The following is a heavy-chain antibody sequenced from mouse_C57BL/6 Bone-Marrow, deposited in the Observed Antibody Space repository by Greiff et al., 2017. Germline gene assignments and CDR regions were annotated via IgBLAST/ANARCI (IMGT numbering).Heavy chain of an antibody. Sequence: QVHVKQPGAELVKPGASVKLSCKASGYTFTSYWMHWVKQRPGRGLEWIGRIDPNSGGTKYNEKFKSKATLTVDKPSSTAYMQLSSLTSEDSAVYYCARWDYNNYEDAMDYWGQGTSVTVSS. J-gene: IGHJ4*01. CDR1: GYTFTSYW. V-gene: IGHV1-72*01. CDR3: ARWDYNNYEDAMDY. CDR2: IDPNSGGT. D-gene: IGHD2-5*01.